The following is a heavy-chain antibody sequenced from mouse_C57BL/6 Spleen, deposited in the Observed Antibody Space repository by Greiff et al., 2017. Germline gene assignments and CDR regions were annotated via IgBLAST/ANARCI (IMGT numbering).Heavy chain of an antibody. D-gene: IGHD1-1*01. CDR1: GYTFTSYW. CDR2: IYPGSGST. Sequence: QVQLQQPGAELVKPGASVKMSCKASGYTFTSYWITWVKQRPGQGLEWIGDIYPGSGSTNYNEKFKSKATLTVDKPSSTAYMQLSSLTSEDSAVYYCASRATGSSSYAMDYWGQGTSVTVSS. CDR3: ASRATGSSSYAMDY. V-gene: IGHV1-55*01. J-gene: IGHJ4*01.